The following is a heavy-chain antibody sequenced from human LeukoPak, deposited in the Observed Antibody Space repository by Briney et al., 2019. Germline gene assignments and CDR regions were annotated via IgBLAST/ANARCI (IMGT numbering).Heavy chain of an antibody. CDR2: IRSGGSTI. CDR3: ARVRDGSQDY. Sequence: PGGSLRLSCAASGFTFSSYEMNWVRQAPGKGLEWVSYIRSGGSTIYYADSVKGRFTISRDNAKNSLYLQMNSLRAEDTAVYYCARVRDGSQDYWGQGTLVTVSS. CDR1: GFTFSSYE. V-gene: IGHV3-48*03. J-gene: IGHJ4*02. D-gene: IGHD5-24*01.